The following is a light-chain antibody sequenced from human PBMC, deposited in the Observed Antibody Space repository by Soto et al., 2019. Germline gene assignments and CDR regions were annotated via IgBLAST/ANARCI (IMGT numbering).Light chain of an antibody. CDR1: SSDVGGYNY. J-gene: IGLJ2*01. Sequence: QSALTQPRSVSGSPGQSVTISCTGTSSDVGGYNYVSWYQQHPGKAPKLMIYEVSKRPSGAPDRFSGSKSGNTASLTISGLQTEDEAEYYCCSYAGTYTVLFGGGTQLTVL. CDR2: EVS. CDR3: CSYAGTYTVL. V-gene: IGLV2-11*01.